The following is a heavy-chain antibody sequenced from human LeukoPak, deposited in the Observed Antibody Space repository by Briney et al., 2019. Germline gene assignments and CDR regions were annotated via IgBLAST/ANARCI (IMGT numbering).Heavy chain of an antibody. D-gene: IGHD3-16*01. CDR1: GFIFSSYA. V-gene: IGHV3-30-3*01. J-gene: IGHJ6*02. Sequence: GGSLRLSCAASGFIFSSYAMHWVRQAPGKGLEWVAVVSYDGSNKYYTDSVKGRFTISRDNSKNTLYLQMNSLRAEDTAVYYCARDLGELENYYYGMDVWGQGTTVTVSS. CDR3: ARDLGELENYYYGMDV. CDR2: VSYDGSNK.